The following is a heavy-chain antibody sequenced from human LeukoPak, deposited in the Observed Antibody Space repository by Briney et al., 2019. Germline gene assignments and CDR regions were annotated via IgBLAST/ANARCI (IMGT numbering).Heavy chain of an antibody. V-gene: IGHV5-51*01. D-gene: IGHD3-22*01. CDR3: ARPNITSYYDSRGYDAFDV. CDR2: IYPDDSDT. Sequence: PGESLKISCKGSGYRFTTYWIGWVRQMPGKGLEWMGIIYPDDSDTRYSPSFQGQVTISADKSVRTAYLQWSSLKASDTAMYYCARPNITSYYDSRGYDAFDVWGQGTMATVSS. CDR1: GYRFTTYW. J-gene: IGHJ3*01.